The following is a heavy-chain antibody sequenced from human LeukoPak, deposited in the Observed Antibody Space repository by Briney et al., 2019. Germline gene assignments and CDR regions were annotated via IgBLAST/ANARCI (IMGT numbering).Heavy chain of an antibody. CDR1: GGSISSSSYY. CDR2: IYYSGST. Sequence: PSETLSPTCTVSGGSISSSSYYWGWIRQPPGKGLEWIGSIYYSGSTYYNPSLKSRVTISVDTSKNQFSLKLSSVTAADTAVYYCARRGGDYYGSGSPYFDYWGQGTLVTVSS. J-gene: IGHJ4*02. CDR3: ARRGGDYYGSGSPYFDY. D-gene: IGHD3-10*01. V-gene: IGHV4-39*01.